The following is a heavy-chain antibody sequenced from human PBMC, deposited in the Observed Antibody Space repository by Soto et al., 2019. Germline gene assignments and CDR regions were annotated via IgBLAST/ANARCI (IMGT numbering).Heavy chain of an antibody. CDR2: ISSTSSTYI. V-gene: IGHV3-21*01. D-gene: IGHD3-10*01. CDR1: GFTFSDYS. Sequence: GGSLRLSCAASGFTFSDYSMNWVRQAPGKGLEWVSSISSTSSTYIYYADSVKGRFTISRDNAKNSLYLQMNSLRAEDTAVYYCARVGNYYGMDVWGQGTTVTVSS. CDR3: ARVGNYYGMDV. J-gene: IGHJ6*02.